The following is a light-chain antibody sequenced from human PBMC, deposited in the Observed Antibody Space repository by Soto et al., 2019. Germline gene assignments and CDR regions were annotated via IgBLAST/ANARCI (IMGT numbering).Light chain of an antibody. CDR3: QQRNAWPLT. CDR2: VAS. J-gene: IGKJ4*01. Sequence: EIVLTQSPATLSLSPGERATLTCRASQTVGTSLAWYQQKPGQAPRLLIYVASTRATGVPSRFSGSGSGTEFALTISSLQAEDVAVYYGQQRNAWPLTFGGGTKVEIK. V-gene: IGKV3-15*01. CDR1: QTVGTS.